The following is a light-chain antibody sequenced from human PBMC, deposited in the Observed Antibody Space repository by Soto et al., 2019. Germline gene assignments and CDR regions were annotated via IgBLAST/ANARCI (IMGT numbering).Light chain of an antibody. CDR2: DVS. CDR3: HQRYNWPRVT. Sequence: VLTQYTGTLSLSGGERATRCCRTSQSVSSIYLTWYQQKPGQPPRLLIYDVSNRATGIPARFSGSGSGTDFTLTITSLEPEDFAVYFCHQRYNWPRVTFGQGTLLEI. V-gene: IGKV3D-20*02. CDR1: QSVSSIY. J-gene: IGKJ5*01.